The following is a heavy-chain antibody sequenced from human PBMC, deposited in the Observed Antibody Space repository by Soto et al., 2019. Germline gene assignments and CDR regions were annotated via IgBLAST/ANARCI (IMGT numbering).Heavy chain of an antibody. D-gene: IGHD6-13*01. CDR3: AREPSSSWYDWFDP. Sequence: QVQLVQSGAEVKKPGSSVKVSCKASGGTFSSYAISWVRQAPGQGLDWMGGIIPIFGTANCAHKFQGRVTITADKSTSTTYMELSSLRSEDTAVYYCAREPSSSWYDWFDPWGQGTLVTVSS. CDR2: IIPIFGTA. CDR1: GGTFSSYA. J-gene: IGHJ5*02. V-gene: IGHV1-69*06.